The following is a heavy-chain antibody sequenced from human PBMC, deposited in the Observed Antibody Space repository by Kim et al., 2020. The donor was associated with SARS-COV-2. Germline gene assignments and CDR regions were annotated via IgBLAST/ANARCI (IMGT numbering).Heavy chain of an antibody. Sequence: GGSLRLSCAASGFTFSSYAMSWVRQAPGKGLEWVSAISGSGGCTYYADSATVRFSISRDNSKNTLTLQLHRLRLKDTAAYYCAKDRFGWFGY. CDR3: AKDRFGWFGY. J-gene: IGHJ2*01. D-gene: IGHD3-10*01. V-gene: IGHV3-23*01. CDR1: GFTFSSYA. CDR2: ISGSGGCT.